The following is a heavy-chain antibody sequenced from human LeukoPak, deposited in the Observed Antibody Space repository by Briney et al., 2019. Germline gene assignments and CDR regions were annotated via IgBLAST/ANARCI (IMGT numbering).Heavy chain of an antibody. CDR1: GYTFTSYG. Sequence: ASVKVSCKASGYTFTSYGISWVRQAPGQGLEWMGLISAYNGNTNYAQKLQGRVTMTTDTSTSTAYMELRSLRSDDTAVYYCARDSSIAARGRFDPWGQGTLVTVSS. J-gene: IGHJ5*02. CDR3: ARDSSIAARGRFDP. D-gene: IGHD6-6*01. CDR2: ISAYNGNT. V-gene: IGHV1-18*01.